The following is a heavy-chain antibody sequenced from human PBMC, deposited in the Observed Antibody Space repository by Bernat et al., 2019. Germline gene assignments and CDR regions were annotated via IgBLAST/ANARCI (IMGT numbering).Heavy chain of an antibody. Sequence: QLQLQESGPGLVKPSETLSLTCTVSGGSISSSSYYWGWIRQPPGKGLEWIGSIYYSGSTYYNPSLKSRVTISGDTSKNQCSLKVSSVTAADTAVYYCARRPGYYFDYWGQGTLVTVSS. CDR3: ARRPGYYFDY. D-gene: IGHD3-10*01. V-gene: IGHV4-39*01. CDR1: GGSISSSSYY. J-gene: IGHJ4*02. CDR2: IYYSGST.